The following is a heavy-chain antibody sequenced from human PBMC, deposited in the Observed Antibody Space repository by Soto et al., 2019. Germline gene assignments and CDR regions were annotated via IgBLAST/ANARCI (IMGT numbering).Heavy chain of an antibody. CDR3: ARGYSYYDFWSGRSSYYYYYMDV. J-gene: IGHJ6*03. Sequence: SETLSLTCTVSGGSISSYYWSWIRQPPGKGLEWIGYIYYSGSTNYNPSLKSRVTISVDTSKNQFSLKLSSVTAADTAVYYCARGYSYYDFWSGRSSYYYYYMDVWGKGTTVTVSS. CDR1: GGSISSYY. D-gene: IGHD3-3*01. CDR2: IYYSGST. V-gene: IGHV4-59*01.